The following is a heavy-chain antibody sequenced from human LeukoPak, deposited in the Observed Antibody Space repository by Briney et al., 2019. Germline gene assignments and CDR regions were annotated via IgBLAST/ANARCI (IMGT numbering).Heavy chain of an antibody. CDR3: AKSPGRGYRSGVYFDY. V-gene: IGHV3-30*02. CDR1: AFTFRSYG. Sequence: GGSLRLSCATSAFTFRSYGMHWVRQAPDKGLEWVAFIRYDGSNKYYADSVKGRFTISRDNSGSFVLLQMDSLRPEDSALYYCAKSPGRGYRSGVYFDYWGQGTLVIVSS. D-gene: IGHD5-12*01. CDR2: IRYDGSNK. J-gene: IGHJ4*02.